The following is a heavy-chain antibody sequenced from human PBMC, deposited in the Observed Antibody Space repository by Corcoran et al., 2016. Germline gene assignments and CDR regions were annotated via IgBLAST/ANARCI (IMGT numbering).Heavy chain of an antibody. CDR1: GGSISSSSYY. CDR2: IYYSGST. Sequence: QLQLQESGPGLVKPSETLSLTCTVSGGSISSSSYYWGWIRQPPGKGLEWIGSIYYSGSTYYNPSLKSRVTISVDTSKNQFSLKLSSVTAADTAVYYCAGRYCYESSGFRLWYYYYGMDVWGQGTTVTVSS. D-gene: IGHD3-22*01. CDR3: AGRYCYESSGFRLWYYYYGMDV. V-gene: IGHV4-39*01. J-gene: IGHJ6*02.